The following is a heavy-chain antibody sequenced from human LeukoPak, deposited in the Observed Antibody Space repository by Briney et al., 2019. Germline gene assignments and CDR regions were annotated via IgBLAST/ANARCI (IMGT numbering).Heavy chain of an antibody. CDR3: ARGAEYDGSGSYYDGNWFDP. D-gene: IGHD3-10*01. J-gene: IGHJ5*02. Sequence: GGSLRLSCAASGFTFSKYDMHWVRQAPGKGLEWVAVISYDGSNKYYADSVKGRFTISRDNSKNTLYLQMNSLRAEDTAVYYCARGAEYDGSGSYYDGNWFDPWGQGTLVTVSS. CDR2: ISYDGSNK. CDR1: GFTFSKYD. V-gene: IGHV3-33*05.